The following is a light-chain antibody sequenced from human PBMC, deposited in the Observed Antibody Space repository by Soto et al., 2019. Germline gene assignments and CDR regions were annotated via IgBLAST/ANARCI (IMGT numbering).Light chain of an antibody. CDR2: NNA. CDR3: QSFDSSLNGPI. V-gene: IGLV1-40*01. J-gene: IGLJ2*01. Sequence: QSVLTQPPSVSGAPGQRVTISCTGTHSNIGAVYEVHWYQQFPGTAPHLLISNNANRPSGVTDGFSGSRSGTSASLATTGLQSEDEAAYYCQSFDSSLNGPILGGGTKLTVL. CDR1: HSNIGAVYE.